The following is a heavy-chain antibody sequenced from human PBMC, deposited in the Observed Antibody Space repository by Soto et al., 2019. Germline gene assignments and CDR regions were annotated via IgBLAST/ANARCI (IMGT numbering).Heavy chain of an antibody. CDR2: IGWNSGRI. D-gene: IGHD6-13*01. Sequence: EVQLVESGGGSVQPGRSLRLTCAASGFTLNDYAMHWVRQVPGKGLEWVSGIGWNSGRIGYADSVKGRFTTSRDNAKNSLYLEMTSLRAEDATLYSCVKEIAAGGFEYWGQGALVTVSS. J-gene: IGHJ4*02. CDR3: VKEIAAGGFEY. CDR1: GFTLNDYA. V-gene: IGHV3-9*01.